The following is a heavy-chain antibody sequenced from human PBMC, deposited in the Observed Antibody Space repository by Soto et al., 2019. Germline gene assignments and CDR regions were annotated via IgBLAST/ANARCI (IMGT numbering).Heavy chain of an antibody. CDR2: IPYDGGNR. V-gene: IGHV3-30-3*01. J-gene: IGHJ6*02. Sequence: PWASLRLSCAASGFSFVRYAIRWVRQAPGNGLDWVASIPYDGGNRKYADSVKCRFNISRDNAKDMLYLHMSSLGPDDTSVYYCAREYLDYGPDVWGQGTSVTVSS. CDR3: AREYLDYGPDV. CDR1: GFSFVRYA.